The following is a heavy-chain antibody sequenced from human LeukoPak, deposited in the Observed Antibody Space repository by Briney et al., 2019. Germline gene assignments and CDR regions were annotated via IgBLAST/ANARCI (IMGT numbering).Heavy chain of an antibody. CDR1: GYSISSGYY. V-gene: IGHV4-38-2*02. J-gene: IGHJ4*02. CDR3: ARGQHTMRPYYYFDY. Sequence: PSETLSLTCTVSGYSISSGYYWGWIRPPPGKGLEWIGSIYHSGSTYYNPSLKSRVTISVDTSKNQFSLKLSSVAAADTAVYYCARGQHTMRPYYYFDYWGQGTLVTVSS. D-gene: IGHD3-22*01. CDR2: IYHSGST.